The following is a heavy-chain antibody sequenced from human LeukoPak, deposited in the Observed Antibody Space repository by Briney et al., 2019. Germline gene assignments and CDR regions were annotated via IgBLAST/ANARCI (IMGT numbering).Heavy chain of an antibody. CDR3: ARVLETDCRGGSCYSGLDY. Sequence: GGSLRLSCAASGFTFSSYNMNWVRQAPGRGLEWVSSISRTGSYIYYEDSVKGRFTISRDNAQNSLYLQMNSLRVEDTAVYYCARVLETDCRGGSCYSGLDYWGQGTLVTVSS. J-gene: IGHJ4*02. CDR1: GFTFSSYN. CDR2: ISRTGSYI. D-gene: IGHD2-15*01. V-gene: IGHV3-21*01.